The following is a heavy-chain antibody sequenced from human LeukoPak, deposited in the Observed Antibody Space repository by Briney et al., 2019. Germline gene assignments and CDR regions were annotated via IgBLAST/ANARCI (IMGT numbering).Heavy chain of an antibody. D-gene: IGHD2-2*01. V-gene: IGHV4-38-2*02. J-gene: IGHJ6*04. CDR2: IYHSGST. CDR1: GYSISSGYY. Sequence: SEALSLTCVVSGYSISSGYYWGWIRQPPGKGLEWIGSIYHSGSTYYNPSLKSRVTISVDTSKNQFSLKLSSVTAADTAVYYCAREHCSSTSCYYYYGMDVWGKGTTVTVSS. CDR3: AREHCSSTSCYYYYGMDV.